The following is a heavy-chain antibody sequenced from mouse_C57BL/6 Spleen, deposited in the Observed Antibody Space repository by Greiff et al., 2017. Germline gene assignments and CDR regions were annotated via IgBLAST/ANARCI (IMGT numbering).Heavy chain of an antibody. CDR3: AREGPYDGYYGFAY. Sequence: QVTLKESGAELVRPGASVKLSCKASGYTFTDYYINWVKQRPGQGLEWIARIYPGSGNTYYNEKFKGKATLTAEKSSSTAYMQLSSLTSEDSAVYFCAREGPYDGYYGFAYWGQGTLVTVSA. CDR1: GYTFTDYY. D-gene: IGHD2-3*01. J-gene: IGHJ3*01. CDR2: IYPGSGNT. V-gene: IGHV1-76*01.